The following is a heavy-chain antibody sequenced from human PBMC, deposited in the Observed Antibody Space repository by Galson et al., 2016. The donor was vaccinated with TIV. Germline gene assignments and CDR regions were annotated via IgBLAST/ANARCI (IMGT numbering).Heavy chain of an antibody. CDR3: TTVRLRGSGGMDV. J-gene: IGHJ6*02. CDR2: VDPEDGKT. Sequence: VKVSCKVSGHNFTDYYMHWMQQAPGKGFEWMGHVDPEDGKTKYAAKFQGRVTMTADTSTDTAYMELSYLRSEDTAIYYCTTVRLRGSGGMDVWGQGTTVIASS. D-gene: IGHD2-8*01. V-gene: IGHV1-69-2*01. CDR1: GHNFTDYY.